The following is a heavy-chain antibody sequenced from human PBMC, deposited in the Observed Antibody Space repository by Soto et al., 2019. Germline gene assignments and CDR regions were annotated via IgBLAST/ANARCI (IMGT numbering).Heavy chain of an antibody. D-gene: IGHD3-10*01. CDR3: ARGHHYSGSYYYYYYGMDV. Sequence: ASVKVSCKASGYTFTSYAMHWVRQAPGQRLEWMGWINAGNGNTKYSQKFQGRVTITRDTSASTAYMELSSLRSEDTAVYYCARGHHYSGSYYYYYYGMDVWGQGTTVTVSS. CDR1: GYTFTSYA. CDR2: INAGNGNT. J-gene: IGHJ6*02. V-gene: IGHV1-3*01.